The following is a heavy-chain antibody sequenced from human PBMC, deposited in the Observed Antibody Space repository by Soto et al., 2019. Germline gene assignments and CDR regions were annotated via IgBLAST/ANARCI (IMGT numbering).Heavy chain of an antibody. V-gene: IGHV3-73*02. J-gene: IGHJ4*02. Sequence: EVQLVESGGGLVQPGESLKLSCAASGFTLSGSAVHWVRQASGKGLEWVGRIRSKTHSYATEYIASVKGRFTMSRDDSNHTAYPQMNGLKTDETAVYYCTRSGGSYSFGYWGQGTLVTVSS. D-gene: IGHD1-26*01. CDR1: GFTLSGSA. CDR3: TRSGGSYSFGY. CDR2: IRSKTHSYAT.